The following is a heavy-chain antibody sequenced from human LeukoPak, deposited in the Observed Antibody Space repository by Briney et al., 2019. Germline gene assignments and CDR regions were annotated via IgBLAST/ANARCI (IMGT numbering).Heavy chain of an antibody. D-gene: IGHD3-3*01. CDR3: AREVLRFLEWSSGYYMDV. CDR1: GYTFTSHY. V-gene: IGHV1-46*01. J-gene: IGHJ6*03. Sequence: ASVKVSCKASGYTFTSHYIHWVRQAPGQGLEWMGIINPSGGSTNYAQKLQGRATMTTDTSTSTAYMELRSLRSDDTAVYYCAREVLRFLEWSSGYYMDVWGKGTTVPVSS. CDR2: INPSGGST.